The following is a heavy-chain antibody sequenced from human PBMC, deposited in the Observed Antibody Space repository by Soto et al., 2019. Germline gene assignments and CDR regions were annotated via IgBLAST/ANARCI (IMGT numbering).Heavy chain of an antibody. CDR2: IKQDGSEK. D-gene: IGHD3-3*01. CDR1: GFTFSSYW. V-gene: IGHV3-7*01. Sequence: GGSLRLSCAASGFTFSSYWMSWVRQAPGKGLEWVANIKQDGSEKYYVDSVKGRFTISRDNAKNSLYLQMNSLRAEDTAVYYCARDRGQMGLRFLEWLFQTYFDYWGQGTLVTVSS. CDR3: ARDRGQMGLRFLEWLFQTYFDY. J-gene: IGHJ4*02.